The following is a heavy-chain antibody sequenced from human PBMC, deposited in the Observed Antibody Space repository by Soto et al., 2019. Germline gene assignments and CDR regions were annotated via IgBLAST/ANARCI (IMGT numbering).Heavy chain of an antibody. CDR2: MSHEERNT. CDR1: GSLLNTYA. V-gene: IGHV3-30*04. CDR3: ARPGEGYDVLTCQNCFYFHAMDV. J-gene: IGHJ6*02. Sequence: GGSLRLSCPPSGSLLNTYAMQWVRQPPDKGLGWVALMSHEERNTNYADSVKGLFTISRANSKTPLYLQMNSRIAADLAVNYFARPGEGYDVLTCQNCFYFHAMDVWGQGTTVTVSS. D-gene: IGHD3-10*02.